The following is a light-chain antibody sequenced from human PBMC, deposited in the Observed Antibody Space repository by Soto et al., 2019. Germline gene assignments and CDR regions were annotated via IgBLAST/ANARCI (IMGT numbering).Light chain of an antibody. J-gene: IGLJ2*01. V-gene: IGLV2-8*01. CDR2: DVT. CDR1: SGDVGGFDY. Sequence: QSALTQPPSASGSPGQSVTISCTGTSGDVGGFDYVSWYQKHPGKAPKLVIYDVTKLPSGVPARFSGSKSGNKAYLTVSGLQPEDEADYYCSSYAGSNNLIFGTGTKLTVL. CDR3: SSYAGSNNLI.